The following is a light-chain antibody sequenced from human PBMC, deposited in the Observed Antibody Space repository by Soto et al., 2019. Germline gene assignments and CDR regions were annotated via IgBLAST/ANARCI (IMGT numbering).Light chain of an antibody. Sequence: QSVLTQPPSASGTPGQRVTISCSGISSNIGSNTVNWYQQLPGTAPKLLIDNNNQRPSGVPDRFSGAKSGTSGSLAISGLQSEDEADYYCAAWDDTLNHLVFGTGTKLTVL. V-gene: IGLV1-44*01. J-gene: IGLJ1*01. CDR1: SSNIGSNT. CDR2: NNN. CDR3: AAWDDTLNHLV.